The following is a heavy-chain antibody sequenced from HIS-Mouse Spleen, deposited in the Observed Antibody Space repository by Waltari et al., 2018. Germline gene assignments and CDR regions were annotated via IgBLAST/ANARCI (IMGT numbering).Heavy chain of an antibody. CDR2: IKQDGSEK. CDR3: ARDRYWYFDL. V-gene: IGHV3-7*01. Sequence: EVQLVESVGGLVQAGGSLSLSWQASGSTFGSYGFRWFRQAPGKGLEWVANIKQDGSEKYYVDSVKGRFTISRDNAKNSLYLQMNSLRAEDTAVYYCARDRYWYFDLWGRGTLVTVSS. CDR1: GSTFGSYG. J-gene: IGHJ2*01.